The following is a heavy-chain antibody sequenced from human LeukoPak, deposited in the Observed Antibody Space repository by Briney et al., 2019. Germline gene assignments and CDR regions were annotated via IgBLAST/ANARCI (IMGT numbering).Heavy chain of an antibody. CDR1: GFTFANAW. V-gene: IGHV3-15*01. CDR3: TARVYSPSWSILYY. J-gene: IGHJ4*02. D-gene: IGHD2/OR15-2a*01. CDR2: IKSKIDGGST. Sequence: GGSLRLSCGASGFTFANAWMNWVRQAPGKGLEWVGRIKSKIDGGSTDYASPVKGRFTISRDDSKATLFLQMDSLKTDDTAHYYCTARVYSPSWSILYYSGQGTLVTVSS.